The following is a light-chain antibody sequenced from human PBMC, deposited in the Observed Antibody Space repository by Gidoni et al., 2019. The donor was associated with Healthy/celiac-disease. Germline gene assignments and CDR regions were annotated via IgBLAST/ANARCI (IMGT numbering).Light chain of an antibody. J-gene: IGKJ4*01. CDR3: QQYYSTPLT. Sequence: LGEKATINCKSSQSVLYSSNNKNYLAWYQQKPGQPPKLLIYWASTRESGVPDRFSGSGSGTDFTLTISSLQAEDVAVYYCQQYYSTPLTFGGGTKVEIK. CDR2: WAS. V-gene: IGKV4-1*01. CDR1: QSVLYSSNNKNY.